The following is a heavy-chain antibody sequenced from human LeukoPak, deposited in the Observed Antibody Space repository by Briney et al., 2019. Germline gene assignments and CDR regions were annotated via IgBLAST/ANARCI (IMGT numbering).Heavy chain of an antibody. D-gene: IGHD3-22*01. V-gene: IGHV3-7*01. CDR3: ARKTYYYDSSGLGWFDL. CDR1: GFTFSSYW. CDR2: IKQDGNEK. J-gene: IGHJ5*02. Sequence: GGSLRLSCAASGFTFSSYWMSWVRQAPGKGLEWVANIKQDGNEKYYVDSVKGRVTISRDNAKNSLYLQMNSLRAEDTAVYYCARKTYYYDSSGLGWFDLWGQGTLVTVSS.